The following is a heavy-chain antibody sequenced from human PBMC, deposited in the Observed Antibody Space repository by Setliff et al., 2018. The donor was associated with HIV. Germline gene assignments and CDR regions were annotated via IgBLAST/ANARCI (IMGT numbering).Heavy chain of an antibody. D-gene: IGHD3-3*01. Sequence: SETLSLTCTVSGGSISSSGYYWGWIRQPPGKGLEWIGNMYYRGSTKYNPSLKSRVTISVDTSKNQFSLKLSSVTAADTAVYYCARGTAYYNFWSGYSQDYYYYMDVWGKGTTVTVSS. J-gene: IGHJ6*03. CDR3: ARGTAYYNFWSGYSQDYYYYMDV. CDR2: MYYRGST. CDR1: GGSISSSGYY. V-gene: IGHV4-39*07.